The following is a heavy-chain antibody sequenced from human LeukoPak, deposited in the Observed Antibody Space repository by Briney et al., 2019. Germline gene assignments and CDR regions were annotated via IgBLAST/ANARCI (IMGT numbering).Heavy chain of an antibody. J-gene: IGHJ6*02. V-gene: IGHV1-8*02. Sequence: ASVKVSCKASGYTFTGYYMHWVRQAPGQGLEWMGWMNPDSGNTGYAQKFLGRLTMTRDTSTSTAYMELSSLRSEDTAVYYCARDRGVFGVDQGVHYYGLDVWGQGTTVTVSS. CDR1: GYTFTGYY. CDR2: MNPDSGNT. CDR3: ARDRGVFGVDQGVHYYGLDV. D-gene: IGHD3-3*01.